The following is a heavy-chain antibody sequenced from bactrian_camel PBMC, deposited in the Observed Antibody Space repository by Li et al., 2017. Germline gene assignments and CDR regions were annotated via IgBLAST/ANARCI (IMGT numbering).Heavy chain of an antibody. J-gene: IGHJ4*01. CDR1: TGTFRSAC. D-gene: IGHD2*01. Sequence: HVQLVESGGGSVQAGGSLRLSCAARTGTFRSACMGWIRQVSGKEREGVASIDSDGETTYADSVKGRFIISRDNAKNSVYLHMNSLKLEDTAMYYCAADFGPYCSGSYLARRANFEGQGTQVTVS. CDR2: IDSDGET. V-gene: IGHV3S53*01.